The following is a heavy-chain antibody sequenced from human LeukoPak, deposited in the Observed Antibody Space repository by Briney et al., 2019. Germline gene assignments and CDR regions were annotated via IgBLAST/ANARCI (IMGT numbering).Heavy chain of an antibody. V-gene: IGHV4-61*02. CDR2: IYTSGST. CDR1: GGSISSGSYY. CDR3: ARESRPGYSSNWFDP. Sequence: SQTLSLTCTVSGGSISSGSYYWSWIRQPAGKGLEWVGRIYTSGSTNYNPSLKSRVTISVDTSKNQFSLKLSSVTAADTAVYYYARESRPGYSSNWFDPWGQGTLVTVSS. J-gene: IGHJ5*02. D-gene: IGHD6-13*01.